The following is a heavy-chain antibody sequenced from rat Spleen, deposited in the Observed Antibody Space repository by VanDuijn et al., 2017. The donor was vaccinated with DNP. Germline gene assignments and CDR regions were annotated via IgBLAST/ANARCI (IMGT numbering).Heavy chain of an antibody. CDR3: ARGDYRVSYAPNWFAY. CDR1: GFSFSNSD. Sequence: EVQLVESGGGLVQPGGSLKLSCAASGFSFSNSDMTWVRQAPKKGLEWVASISYDGGSTYYRDSVKGRFTISRDNAKNTLYLKMNSLRSEDTATFFCARGDYRVSYAPNWFAYWGQGTLVTVSS. V-gene: IGHV5-7*01. CDR2: ISYDGGST. D-gene: IGHD1-12*01. J-gene: IGHJ3*01.